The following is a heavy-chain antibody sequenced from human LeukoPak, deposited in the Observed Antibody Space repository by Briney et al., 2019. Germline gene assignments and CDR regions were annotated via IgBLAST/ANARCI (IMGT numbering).Heavy chain of an antibody. Sequence: PGGSLRLSCAASGFTFSNYDMYWVRQAPGKGLEWVAVIWYDGSNKYYADSVKGRFTISRDNSKNTLYLQMNSLRAEDTAVYYCARDMSFRFLEWLPLDVWGQGTTVTVSS. V-gene: IGHV3-33*08. J-gene: IGHJ6*02. CDR2: IWYDGSNK. CDR1: GFTFSNYD. D-gene: IGHD3-3*01. CDR3: ARDMSFRFLEWLPLDV.